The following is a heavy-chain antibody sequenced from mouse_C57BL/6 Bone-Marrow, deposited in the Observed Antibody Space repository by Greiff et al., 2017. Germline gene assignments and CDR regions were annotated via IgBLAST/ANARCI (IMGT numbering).Heavy chain of an antibody. V-gene: IGHV5-17*01. CDR2: ISSGSSTI. D-gene: IGHD1-1*01. J-gene: IGHJ2*01. CDR1: GFTFSDYG. Sequence: LMESGGGLVKPGGSLKLSCAASGFTFSDYGMHWVRQAPEKGLEWVAYISSGSSTIYYADTVKGRFTISRDNAKNTLFLQMTSRRSEDTAMYYCARLTTVSPLDYWGQGTTLTVSS. CDR3: ARLTTVSPLDY.